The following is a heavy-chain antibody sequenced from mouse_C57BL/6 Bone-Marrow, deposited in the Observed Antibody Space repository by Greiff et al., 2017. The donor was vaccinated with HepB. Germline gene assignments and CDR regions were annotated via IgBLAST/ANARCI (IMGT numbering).Heavy chain of an antibody. CDR1: GYSITSDY. CDR3: ARYVHYYGSSYPVYFDY. D-gene: IGHD1-1*01. V-gene: IGHV3-8*01. CDR2: ISYSGST. J-gene: IGHJ2*01. Sequence: DVKLQESGPGLAKPSQTLSLTCSVTGYSITSDYWNWIRKFPGNKLEYMGYISYSGSTYYNPSLKSRISITRDTSKNQYYLQLNSVTTEDTATYYCARYVHYYGSSYPVYFDYWCQGTTLTVSS.